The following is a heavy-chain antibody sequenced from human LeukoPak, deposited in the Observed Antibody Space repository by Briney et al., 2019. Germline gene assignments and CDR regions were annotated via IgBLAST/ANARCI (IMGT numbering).Heavy chain of an antibody. CDR2: IYYSGST. CDR3: ASGSDSIGYSRGGILDY. D-gene: IGHD6-19*01. CDR1: GGSISSYY. Sequence: NPSETLSLTCTVSGGSISSYYWSWIRQPPGKGLEWIGYIYYSGSTNYNPSLKSRVTISVDTSKNQFSLKLSSVTDADTAVYYCASGSDSIGYSRGGILDYWGQGILVTVSS. J-gene: IGHJ4*02. V-gene: IGHV4-59*08.